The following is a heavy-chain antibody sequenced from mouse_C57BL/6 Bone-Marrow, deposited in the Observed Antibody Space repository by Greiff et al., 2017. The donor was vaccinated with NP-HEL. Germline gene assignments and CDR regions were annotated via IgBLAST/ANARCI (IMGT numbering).Heavy chain of an antibody. CDR3: ARWYYGSRYAMDY. V-gene: IGHV1-84*01. Sequence: VQLQQSGPELVKPGASVKISCKASGYTFTDYYINWVKQRPGQGLAWIGWIYPGSGNTKYTEKFKGKATLTVDTSSSTAYMQLSSLTSEDSAVYFCARWYYGSRYAMDYWGQGTSVTVSS. CDR2: IYPGSGNT. CDR1: GYTFTDYY. J-gene: IGHJ4*01. D-gene: IGHD1-1*01.